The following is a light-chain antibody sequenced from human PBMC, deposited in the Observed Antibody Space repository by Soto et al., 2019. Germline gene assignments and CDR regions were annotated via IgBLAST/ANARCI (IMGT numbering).Light chain of an antibody. CDR1: GRDVGGYNY. J-gene: IGLJ1*01. V-gene: IGLV2-14*01. CDR2: EVS. Sequence: QSFLTHPASVSGSAGQSITISCAGTGRDVGGYNYVSWYQQHPGKAPKLMIYEVSNRPSGVSNRFSGSKSGNTASLTISGLQAEDEADYYCSSYTSSSTRVFGTGTKVTV. CDR3: SSYTSSSTRV.